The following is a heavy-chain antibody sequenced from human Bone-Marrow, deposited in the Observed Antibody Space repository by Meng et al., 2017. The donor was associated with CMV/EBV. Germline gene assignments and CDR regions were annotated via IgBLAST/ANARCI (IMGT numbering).Heavy chain of an antibody. Sequence: GGSLRLSCAASGSTFSSYGMHWVRQAPGKGLEWVAFIRYDGSNKYYADSVKGRFTISRDNSKNTLYLQMNSLRAEDTAVYYCASRGATGNTYWGQGTLVTVSS. CDR3: ASRGATGNTY. CDR2: IRYDGSNK. D-gene: IGHD1-26*01. CDR1: GSTFSSYG. J-gene: IGHJ4*02. V-gene: IGHV3-30*02.